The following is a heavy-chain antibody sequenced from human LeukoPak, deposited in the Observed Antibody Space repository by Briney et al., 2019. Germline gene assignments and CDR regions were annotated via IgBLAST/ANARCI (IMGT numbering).Heavy chain of an antibody. V-gene: IGHV4-4*02. Sequence: SETLSLTCTVSGGSISSNNWWSWVRQPPGKGLEWIGEINHSGNTKYEPSLKSRLTMSMDKSKNKFSLKLYSLTAADTAVYYCARDLRSDSSPETWRYWGQGAQVTVSS. CDR2: INHSGNT. D-gene: IGHD5-18*01. CDR1: GGSISSNNW. CDR3: ARDLRSDSSPETWRY. J-gene: IGHJ4*02.